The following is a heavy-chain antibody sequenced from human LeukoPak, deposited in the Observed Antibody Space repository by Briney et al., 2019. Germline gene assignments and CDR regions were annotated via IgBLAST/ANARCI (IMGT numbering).Heavy chain of an antibody. CDR1: GGTFSSYA. J-gene: IGHJ4*03. D-gene: IGHD3-10*01. CDR3: ARDPLYRPGSYSTPFDY. V-gene: IGHV1-69*04. Sequence: GSSVKVSCKASGGTFSSYAISWVRQAPGQGLEWMGRIIPILGIANYAQKFQGRVTITADKSTSTAYMELSSLRSEDTAVYYCARDPLYRPGSYSTPFDYWGKGTTVTVSS. CDR2: IIPILGIA.